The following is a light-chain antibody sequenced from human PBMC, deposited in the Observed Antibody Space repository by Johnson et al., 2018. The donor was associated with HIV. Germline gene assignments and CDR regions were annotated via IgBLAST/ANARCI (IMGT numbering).Light chain of an antibody. CDR3: GTWDSSLSAGKV. Sequence: QSVLTQPPSVSAAPGQKVTISCSGSSSNIGNNYVSWYQQLPGTAPKLLIYDNNKRPSGIPDRFSGSKSGTSATLGITGLQTGDEADYYCGTWDSSLSAGKVFGPGTKFTVL. V-gene: IGLV1-51*01. CDR2: DNN. J-gene: IGLJ1*01. CDR1: SSNIGNNY.